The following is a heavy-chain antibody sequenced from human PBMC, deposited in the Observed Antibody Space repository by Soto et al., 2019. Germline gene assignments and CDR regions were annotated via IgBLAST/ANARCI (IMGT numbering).Heavy chain of an antibody. CDR2: IYYSGST. Sequence: SETLSLTCTVSGGSLSSYYWSWIRQPPGKGLEWIGYIYYSGSTNYNPSLKSRVTISVDTSKNQFSLKLSSVTAADTAVYYCARIASYYYSGMDVWGQGTTVTVSS. D-gene: IGHD6-13*01. CDR1: GGSLSSYY. J-gene: IGHJ6*02. V-gene: IGHV4-59*01. CDR3: ARIASYYYSGMDV.